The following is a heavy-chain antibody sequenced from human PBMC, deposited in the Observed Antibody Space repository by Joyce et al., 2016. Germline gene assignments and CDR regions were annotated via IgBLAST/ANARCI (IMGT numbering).Heavy chain of an antibody. CDR2: ISDNGGDI. CDR1: GFTFSNYD. Sequence: EVQLLESGGGLVPPGGSLRLSCAASGFTFSNYDMTWGRQAPGKGLEWVAAISDNGGDIYYADSVNGRFTISRDNLKNILSLQMNGLRAEDTALYYCAKAPPVQGGGLYYYGMDVWGQGTAVTVSS. D-gene: IGHD3-16*01. J-gene: IGHJ6*02. CDR3: AKAPPVQGGGLYYYGMDV. V-gene: IGHV3-23*01.